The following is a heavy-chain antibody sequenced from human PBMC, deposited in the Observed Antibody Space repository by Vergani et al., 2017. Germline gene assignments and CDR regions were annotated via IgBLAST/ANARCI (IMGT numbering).Heavy chain of an antibody. Sequence: VELLESGGGLAQPGGSLRVSCSASGFRVTTYYMSWVRQAPGKGLEWVSVIKSDGRTSYAESVRGRFTISRDTSRNAVYLQMNILRVEDTGVYYCTRSECGVTTFYGHYFNLGGHGILVTVSS. J-gene: IGHJ4*01. D-gene: IGHD2/OR15-2a*01. V-gene: IGHV3-66*02. CDR1: GFRVTTYY. CDR3: TRSECGVTTFYGHYFNL. CDR2: IKSDGRT.